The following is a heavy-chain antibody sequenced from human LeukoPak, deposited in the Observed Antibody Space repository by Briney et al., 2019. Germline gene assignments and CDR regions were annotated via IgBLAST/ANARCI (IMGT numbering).Heavy chain of an antibody. Sequence: PGGSLRLSCAASGFDFSSNGMSWVRQAPRKGLEWVSAISGSGGSTYYADSVKGRFTISRDKSKNTLYLQMNSLRAEDTAVYYCAKDISGSYRPHYFDYWGQGTLVTVSS. CDR1: GFDFSSNG. CDR2: ISGSGGST. J-gene: IGHJ4*02. CDR3: AKDISGSYRPHYFDY. V-gene: IGHV3-23*01. D-gene: IGHD1-26*01.